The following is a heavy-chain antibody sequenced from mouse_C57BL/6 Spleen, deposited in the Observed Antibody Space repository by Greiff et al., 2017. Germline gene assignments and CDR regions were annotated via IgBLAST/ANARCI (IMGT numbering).Heavy chain of an antibody. V-gene: IGHV1-54*01. Sequence: QVQLQQSGAELVRPGTSVKVSCKASGYAFTNYLIEWVKQRPGQGLEWIGVINPGSGGTNYNEKFKGKATLTADKSSSTAYMQLSSLTSEDSAVYFCARYYYYCPFAYWGQGTLVTVSA. D-gene: IGHD1-1*01. CDR3: ARYYYYCPFAY. J-gene: IGHJ3*01. CDR2: INPGSGGT. CDR1: GYAFTNYL.